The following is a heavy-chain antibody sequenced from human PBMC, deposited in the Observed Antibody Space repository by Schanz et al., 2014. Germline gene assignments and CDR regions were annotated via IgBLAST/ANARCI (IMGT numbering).Heavy chain of an antibody. CDR3: ARWFLIRGVILDS. J-gene: IGHJ4*02. CDR2: ISGSGGST. Sequence: EVQLVASGGGLVQPGGSLRLSCAASGFAVDNYYMSCVRQAPGRGLEWVSAISGSGGSTYYADSVKGRFTISRDNSKNTLYLQMNSLRAEDTAVYYCARWFLIRGVILDSWGQGTLVTVSS. V-gene: IGHV3-23*04. D-gene: IGHD3-10*01. CDR1: GFAVDNYY.